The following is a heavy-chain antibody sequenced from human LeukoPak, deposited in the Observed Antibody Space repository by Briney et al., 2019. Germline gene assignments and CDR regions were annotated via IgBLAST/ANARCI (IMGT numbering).Heavy chain of an antibody. J-gene: IGHJ4*02. CDR3: ARDYYGSGMYDH. Sequence: SGGSLRLSCVASGFTFSSYEMNWVRQAPGKGLEWVSYISSSGSPIYYADSVKGRFTISRDNAKNSVSLQLNSLRAEDTAVYYCARDYYGSGMYDHWGQGTPVTVSS. CDR1: GFTFSSYE. V-gene: IGHV3-48*03. CDR2: ISSSGSPI. D-gene: IGHD3-10*01.